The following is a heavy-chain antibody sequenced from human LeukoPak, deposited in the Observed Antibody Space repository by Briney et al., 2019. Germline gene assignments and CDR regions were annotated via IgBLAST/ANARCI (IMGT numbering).Heavy chain of an antibody. J-gene: IGHJ4*02. CDR1: GFTFSTYA. V-gene: IGHV3-23*01. D-gene: IGHD3-16*02. Sequence: GGSLRLSCAASGFTFSTYAMTWVRQAPGKGLEWVSAISGSGGSTHYADSVKGRFTISRDNSKNTVYLQMNSLRADDTAVYYCANVGYTSSPFDYWGQGTLVTVSS. CDR3: ANVGYTSSPFDY. CDR2: ISGSGGST.